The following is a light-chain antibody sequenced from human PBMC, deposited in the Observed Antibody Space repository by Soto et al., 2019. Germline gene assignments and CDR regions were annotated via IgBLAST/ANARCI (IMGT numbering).Light chain of an antibody. V-gene: IGKV3-15*01. CDR3: QHYNNWPPDT. J-gene: IGKJ2*01. CDR2: GAS. Sequence: EIILTQSPASLSVSPWERATLSCRASQSVNNNLAWYQQKRGQAPRLLIYGASTRATGIPGRLRGSGSGTEFTLTITSLHSEDSAVYLCQHYNNWPPDTFGQGTKLEIK. CDR1: QSVNNN.